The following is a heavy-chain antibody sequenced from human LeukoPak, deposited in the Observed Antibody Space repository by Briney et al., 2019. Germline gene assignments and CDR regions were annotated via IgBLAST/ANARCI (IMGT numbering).Heavy chain of an antibody. CDR3: ARQRYDFWSGYYHTGLDYYYYMDV. CDR2: IYPGDSDT. CDR1: GYSFTSYW. D-gene: IGHD3-3*01. V-gene: IGHV5-51*01. J-gene: IGHJ6*03. Sequence: GESLKISCKGSGYSFTSYWIGWVRQMPRKGLEWMGIIYPGDSDTRYSPSFQGQVTISADKSISTAYLQWSSLKASDTAMYYCARQRYDFWSGYYHTGLDYYYYMDVWAKGPRSPSP.